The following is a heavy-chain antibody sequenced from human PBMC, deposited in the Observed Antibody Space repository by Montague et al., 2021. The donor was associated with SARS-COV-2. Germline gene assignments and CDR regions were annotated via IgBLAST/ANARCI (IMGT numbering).Heavy chain of an antibody. CDR1: GESVSAFY. D-gene: IGHD5-24*01. V-gene: IGHV4-34*01. CDR3: ARGFCTVEMPTISFDY. CDR2: IHHSGSP. Sequence: SETLSLTCAVYGESVSAFYWGWIRQPPGKGLEWLGEIHHSGSPNYNPSLKSRVTISLDTSKNQFSLKLTSVTAADTAVYFCARGFCTVEMPTISFDYWGQGTLVTVSS. J-gene: IGHJ4*02.